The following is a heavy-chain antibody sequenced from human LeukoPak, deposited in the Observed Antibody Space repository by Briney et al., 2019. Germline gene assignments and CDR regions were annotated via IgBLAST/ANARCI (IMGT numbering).Heavy chain of an antibody. D-gene: IGHD3-10*01. Sequence: SETLSLTCTVSGGSISSSSYYWRWIRQPPGKRLEWIGSIYHCGSTYYHPSRKIRVTISVQTSKNQFSLKLSSVTAADTAVYFCAMQGDVLLWRWGQGTLLTVSS. J-gene: IGHJ4*02. CDR3: AMQGDVLLWR. CDR1: GGSISSSSYY. CDR2: IYHCGST. V-gene: IGHV4-39*07.